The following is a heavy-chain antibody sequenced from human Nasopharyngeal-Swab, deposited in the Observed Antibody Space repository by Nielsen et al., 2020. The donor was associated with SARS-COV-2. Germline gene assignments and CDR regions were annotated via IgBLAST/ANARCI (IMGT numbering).Heavy chain of an antibody. V-gene: IGHV3-23*01. D-gene: IGHD6-13*01. CDR3: AKDSSPVRYYDYGMDV. J-gene: IGHJ6*02. CDR2: ISGSGGST. Sequence: GGSLRLSCAASGFTFSSYAMSWVRQAPGKGLEWVSAISGSGGSTYYADSVKGRFTISRDNSKNTLYLQMNSLRAEDTAVYYCAKDSSPVRYYDYGMDVWGQGTTVTVSS. CDR1: GFTFSSYA.